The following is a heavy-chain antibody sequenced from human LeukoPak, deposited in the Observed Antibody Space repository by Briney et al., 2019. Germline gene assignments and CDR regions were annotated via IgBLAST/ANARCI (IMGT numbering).Heavy chain of an antibody. CDR1: GFTFSSYW. CDR3: ARSVVPAAIYYGMDV. D-gene: IGHD2-2*01. Sequence: GGSLRLSCAASGFTFSSYWMNWVRQAPGKGLEWVANIKQDGSEKYYVDSVKGRFTISRDNAKNSLYLQMNSLRAEDTAVYYCARSVVPAAIYYGMDVWGQGTTVTVSS. J-gene: IGHJ6*02. V-gene: IGHV3-7*03. CDR2: IKQDGSEK.